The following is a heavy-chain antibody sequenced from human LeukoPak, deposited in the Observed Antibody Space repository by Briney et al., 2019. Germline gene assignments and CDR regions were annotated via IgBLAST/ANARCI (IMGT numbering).Heavy chain of an antibody. Sequence: ASVKVSCKASGYTFTGYYMHWVRQAPGQGLECMGRINPNSGGTNYAQKFQGRVTMTRDTSISTAYMELSRLRSDDTAEYYCASYCSGGSCYPNRFDYWGQGTLVTVSS. CDR2: INPNSGGT. CDR3: ASYCSGGSCYPNRFDY. CDR1: GYTFTGYY. D-gene: IGHD2-15*01. V-gene: IGHV1-2*06. J-gene: IGHJ4*02.